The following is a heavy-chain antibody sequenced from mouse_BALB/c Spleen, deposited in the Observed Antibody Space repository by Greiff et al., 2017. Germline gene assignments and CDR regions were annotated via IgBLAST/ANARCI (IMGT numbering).Heavy chain of an antibody. Sequence: EVQGVESGGGLVQPGGSRKLSCAASGFTFSSFGMHWVRQAPEKGLEWVAYISSGSSTIYYADTVKGRFTISRDNPKNTLFLQMTSLRSEDTAMYYSARSEVRGFDYWGQGTLVTVSA. V-gene: IGHV5-17*02. J-gene: IGHJ3*01. D-gene: IGHD2-14*01. CDR1: GFTFSSFG. CDR3: ARSEVRGFDY. CDR2: ISSGSSTI.